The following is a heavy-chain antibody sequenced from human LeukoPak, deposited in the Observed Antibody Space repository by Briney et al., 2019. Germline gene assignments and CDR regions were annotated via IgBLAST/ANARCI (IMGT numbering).Heavy chain of an antibody. CDR2: INHSGST. D-gene: IGHD1-26*01. CDR1: GGSFSGYY. CDR3: ARGIGWQLLTFDY. V-gene: IGHV4-34*01. J-gene: IGHJ4*02. Sequence: SETLSLTCAVYGGSFSGYYWSWIRQPPGNGLEWIGEINHSGSTNYNPSLKSRVTISVDMSKNQFSLKLSSVTAADTAVYYCARGIGWQLLTFDYWGQGTLVTVSS.